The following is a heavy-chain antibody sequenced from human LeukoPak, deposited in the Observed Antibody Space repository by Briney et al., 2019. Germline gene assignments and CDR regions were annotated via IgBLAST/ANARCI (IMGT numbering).Heavy chain of an antibody. D-gene: IGHD1-26*01. CDR1: GFTFSTYG. Sequence: PGGSLRLSCAASGFTFSTYGMHWVRQAPGKGLEWVAVISSDGSDKYYTDSVKGRFTISRDNSKNTLYLQMSSLRADDTALYYCAEERLGATTPNPDYWGQGTLVTVSS. V-gene: IGHV3-30*18. CDR2: ISSDGSDK. J-gene: IGHJ4*02. CDR3: AEERLGATTPNPDY.